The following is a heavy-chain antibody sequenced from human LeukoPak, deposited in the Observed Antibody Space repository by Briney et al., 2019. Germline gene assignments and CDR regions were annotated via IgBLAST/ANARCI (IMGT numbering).Heavy chain of an antibody. CDR1: GYTFTYRY. Sequence: GASVKVSCKASGYTFTYRYLYWVRQAPGQALEWMGWITPFNGNTNYAQKFQDRVTITRDRSMSTAYMELSSLRSEDTAVYYCARDRVYSSSSAMDVWGKGTTVTVSS. CDR2: ITPFNGNT. D-gene: IGHD6-6*01. J-gene: IGHJ6*04. V-gene: IGHV1-45*02. CDR3: ARDRVYSSSSAMDV.